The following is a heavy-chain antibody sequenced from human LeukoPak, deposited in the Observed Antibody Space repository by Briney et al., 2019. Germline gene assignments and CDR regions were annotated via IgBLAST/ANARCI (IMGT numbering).Heavy chain of an antibody. CDR2: IYYSGST. CDR3: ARARGLYCSGGSCYQYWFDP. J-gene: IGHJ5*02. CDR1: GGSISSYY. Sequence: SETLSLTCTVSGGSISSYYWSWIRQPPGKGLEWIGYIYYSGSTNYNPSLKSRVTISVDTSKNQFSLKLSSATAADTAVYYCARARGLYCSGGSCYQYWFDPWGQGTLVTVSS. V-gene: IGHV4-59*01. D-gene: IGHD2-15*01.